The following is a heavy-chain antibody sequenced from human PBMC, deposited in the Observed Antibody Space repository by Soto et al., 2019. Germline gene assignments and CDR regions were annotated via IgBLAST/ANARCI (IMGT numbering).Heavy chain of an antibody. CDR3: ARHLVRSTRGNFDY. J-gene: IGHJ4*01. Sequence: PGESLKSSCKTSGYSFTSYWIGWVRQMPGKGMEWMGNIYPYDSDTRYSPSFQGQVTISADTSITTAYLQWSGLRASDTAMYFCARHLVRSTRGNFDYWGQGTLVTVSS. D-gene: IGHD2-2*01. CDR1: GYSFTSYW. CDR2: IYPYDSDT. V-gene: IGHV5-51*01.